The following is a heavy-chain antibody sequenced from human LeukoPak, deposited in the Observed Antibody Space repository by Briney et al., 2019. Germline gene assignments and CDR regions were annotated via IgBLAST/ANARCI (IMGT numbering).Heavy chain of an antibody. CDR3: AKDWIQFNRVFDCFDS. V-gene: IGHV3-23*01. J-gene: IGHJ4*02. CDR1: GFPFETNA. CDR2: ISNNET. Sequence: GGSLRLSCATSGFPFETNAMSWVRQAPGKGLEWVATISNNETFYADSVTGRFTISRDNSKNTVNLQMNRLRVEDTAIYYCAKDWIQFNRVFDCFDSWGQGTLVTVSS. D-gene: IGHD5-18*01.